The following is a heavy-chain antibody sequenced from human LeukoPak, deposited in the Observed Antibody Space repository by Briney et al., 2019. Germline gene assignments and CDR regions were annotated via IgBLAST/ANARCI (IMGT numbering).Heavy chain of an antibody. J-gene: IGHJ6*02. V-gene: IGHV3-48*01. CDR2: ISSSSSTI. CDR1: GFTFSSYS. Sequence: GGSLRLSCAASGFTFSSYSMNWVSQAPGKGLEWVSYISSSSSTIYYADSVKGRFTISRDNAKNSLYLQMNSLRAEDTAVYYCARDTRSLMDVWGQGTTVTVSS. CDR3: ARDTRSLMDV. D-gene: IGHD3-16*02.